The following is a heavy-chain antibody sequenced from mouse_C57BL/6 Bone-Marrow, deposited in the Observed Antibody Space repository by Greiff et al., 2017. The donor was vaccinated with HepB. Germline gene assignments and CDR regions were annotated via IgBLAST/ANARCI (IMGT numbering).Heavy chain of an antibody. CDR1: GYAFSSSW. J-gene: IGHJ2*01. D-gene: IGHD1-3*01. CDR2: IYPGDGDT. Sequence: VMLVESGPELVKPGASVKISCKASGYAFSSSWMNWVKQRPGKGLEWIGRIYPGDGDTNYNGKFKGKATLTADKSSSTAYMQLSSLTSEDSAVYFCARAGESSTHWGQGTTLTVSS. V-gene: IGHV1-82*01. CDR3: ARAGESSTH.